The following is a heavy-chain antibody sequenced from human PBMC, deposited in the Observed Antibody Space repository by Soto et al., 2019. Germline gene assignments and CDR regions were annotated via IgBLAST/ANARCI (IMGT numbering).Heavy chain of an antibody. CDR3: ARDRLPGSIAASYNWFDP. CDR2: IYYSGST. D-gene: IGHD6-13*01. Sequence: SETLSLTCIVSGGSISSYYWSWIRQPPGKGLEWIGYIYYSGSTNYNPSLKSRVTISVDTSKNQFSLKLSSVTAADTAVYYCARDRLPGSIAASYNWFDPWGQGTLVTVSS. V-gene: IGHV4-59*01. J-gene: IGHJ5*02. CDR1: GGSISSYY.